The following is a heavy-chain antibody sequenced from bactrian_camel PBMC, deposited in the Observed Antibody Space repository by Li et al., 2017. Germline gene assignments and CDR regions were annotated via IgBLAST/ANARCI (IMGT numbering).Heavy chain of an antibody. V-gene: IGHV3-2*01. Sequence: HVQLVESGGGLVQPGGSLKLSCVASGFTFSLYDMSWVRQAPGKGLEWVSRLYPDDSSTYYADSVKGRFTISRDNAKNTVYLQLNGLKTEDMAMYYCAREGPTSDKRSLPPAEYNYWGQGTQVTVS. CDR2: LYPDDSST. D-gene: IGHD6*01. CDR3: AREGPTSDKRSLPPAEYNY. CDR1: GFTFSLYD. J-gene: IGHJ4*01.